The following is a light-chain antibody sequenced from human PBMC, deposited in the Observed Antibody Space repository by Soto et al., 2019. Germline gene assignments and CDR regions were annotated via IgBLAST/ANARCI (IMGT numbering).Light chain of an antibody. Sequence: ETVMTQSPATLSVSPRERATLSCRASQSVSSNLAWYQQKPGKAPRLLIYGASTRPTGVPARFSGSGSGTEFTLTISSLQSEDFAVYYCQQYRKWPQTFGQGTKVEIK. CDR3: QQYRKWPQT. CDR2: GAS. J-gene: IGKJ1*01. V-gene: IGKV3-15*01. CDR1: QSVSSN.